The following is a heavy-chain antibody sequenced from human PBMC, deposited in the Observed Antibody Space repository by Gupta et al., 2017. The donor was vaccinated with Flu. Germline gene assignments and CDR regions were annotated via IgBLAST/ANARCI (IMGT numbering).Heavy chain of an antibody. CDR2: IWYDGSNK. CDR1: GFPFSSYG. J-gene: IGHJ3*02. Sequence: QVQLVESGGGVVQPGRSLRLSCAASGFPFSSYGMHWVRQAPGKGLEWVAVIWYDGSNKYYADSVKGRFTISRDNSKNTLYLQMNSLRAEDTAVYYCAREGLTMMGGPDAFDIWGQGTMVTVSS. V-gene: IGHV3-33*01. CDR3: AREGLTMMGGPDAFDI. D-gene: IGHD3-22*01.